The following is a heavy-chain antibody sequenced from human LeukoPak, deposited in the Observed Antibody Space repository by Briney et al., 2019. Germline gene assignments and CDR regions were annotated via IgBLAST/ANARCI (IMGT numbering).Heavy chain of an antibody. CDR3: ARDSGVVTGAFDI. CDR1: GGSISSGSDY. V-gene: IGHV4-61*02. CDR2: IYTSGST. J-gene: IGHJ3*02. Sequence: SQTLSLTCTVSGGSISSGSDYWRWIRQPAGKGLEWIGRIYTSGSTNYNPSLKSRVTISVDTSKNQFSLKLSSVTAADTAVYYCARDSGVVTGAFDIWGQGTMVTVSS. D-gene: IGHD4-23*01.